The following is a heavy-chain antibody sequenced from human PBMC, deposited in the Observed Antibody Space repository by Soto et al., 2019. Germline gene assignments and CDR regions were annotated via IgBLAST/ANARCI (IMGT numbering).Heavy chain of an antibody. D-gene: IGHD2-15*01. J-gene: IGHJ4*02. CDR2: ISYDGSNK. CDR1: GFTFSSYA. V-gene: IGHV3-30-3*01. Sequence: QVQLVESGGGVVQPGRSLRLSCAASGFTFSSYAMHWVRQAPGKGLEWVAVISYDGSNKYYADSVKGRFTISRDNSKNTLYLQMNSLKAEDTAVYYCARGDCSGGSCRYYFDYWGQGTLVTVSS. CDR3: ARGDCSGGSCRYYFDY.